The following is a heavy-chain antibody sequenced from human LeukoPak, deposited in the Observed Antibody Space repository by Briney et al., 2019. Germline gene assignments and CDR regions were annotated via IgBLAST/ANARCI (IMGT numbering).Heavy chain of an antibody. CDR3: ARGRLRTYSSSWFHAPLDV. Sequence: GGSLRLSCAASGFTFSSYGMHWVRQAPGKGLEWVAVIWYDGSNKYYADSVKGRFTISRDNSKNTLYLQMNSLRAEGTAVYYCARGRLRTYSSSWFHAPLDVWGQGTTVTVSS. J-gene: IGHJ6*02. CDR1: GFTFSSYG. D-gene: IGHD6-13*01. V-gene: IGHV3-33*01. CDR2: IWYDGSNK.